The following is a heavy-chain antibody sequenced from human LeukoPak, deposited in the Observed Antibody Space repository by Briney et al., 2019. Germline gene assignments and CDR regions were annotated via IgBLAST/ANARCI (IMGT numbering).Heavy chain of an antibody. CDR3: AKVVRYYYDSSGSALDY. CDR2: IRYDESIT. CDR1: GFTFSTTA. Sequence: GGSLRLSCAAPGFTFSTTAMHWGRAAPGKGVGWVSFIRYDESITHYEDSVKGRFTISRDNSKNTLYLQMNSLRAEDTAMYYCAKVVRYYYDSSGSALDYWGQGTLVTVSS. J-gene: IGHJ4*02. D-gene: IGHD3-22*01. V-gene: IGHV3-30*02.